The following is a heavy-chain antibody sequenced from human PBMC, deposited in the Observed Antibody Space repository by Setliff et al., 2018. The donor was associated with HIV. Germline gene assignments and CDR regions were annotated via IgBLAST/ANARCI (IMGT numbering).Heavy chain of an antibody. CDR2: IYYTGTT. Sequence: SETLSLTCTVSRGSISRYYWSWIRQPPGKGLEWIGYIYYTGTTKYNPSLKSRVTMSVDTSMNQLSLKLSSLTAADTAVYYCARDRPPSTVDMLGAFDRWGQGTMVTVSS. D-gene: IGHD4-17*01. J-gene: IGHJ3*02. CDR3: ARDRPPSTVDMLGAFDR. CDR1: RGSISRYY. V-gene: IGHV4-59*01.